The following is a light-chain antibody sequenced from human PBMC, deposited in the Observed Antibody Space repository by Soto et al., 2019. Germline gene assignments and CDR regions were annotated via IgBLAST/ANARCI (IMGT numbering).Light chain of an antibody. CDR3: PSSDSSHLV. Sequence: NFMLTQPHSVSESPGKTVTISCTRSSGSIASNYVQWYQQRPGSAPTTVIYEDNQRPSGVPDRFSGSFDRSSNSASLTISRLNTEDKADYYCPSSDSSHLVFGRGTQLTVL. CDR2: EDN. J-gene: IGLJ2*01. V-gene: IGLV6-57*04. CDR1: SGSIASNY.